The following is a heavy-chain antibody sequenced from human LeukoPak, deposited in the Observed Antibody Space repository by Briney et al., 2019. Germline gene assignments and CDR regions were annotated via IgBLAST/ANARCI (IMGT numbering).Heavy chain of an antibody. CDR2: INSDGSST. J-gene: IGHJ4*02. D-gene: IGHD3-10*01. Sequence: HPGGSLRLSCVASGFTFSSYWMVWVRQAPGKGLVWVSHINSDGSSTTYADSVKGRFTISRDNAKNTLYLQMNSLRAEDTAVYYCARHRNYNFDYWGLGTLVTVSS. CDR3: ARHRNYNFDY. CDR1: GFTFSSYW. V-gene: IGHV3-74*01.